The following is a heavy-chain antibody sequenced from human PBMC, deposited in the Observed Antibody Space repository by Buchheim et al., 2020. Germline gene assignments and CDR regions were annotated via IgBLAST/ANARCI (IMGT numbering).Heavy chain of an antibody. V-gene: IGHV4-59*01. Sequence: QVQLQESGPGLVKPSETLSLTCTVSGGSISSYYWSWIRQPPGKGLEWIGYLFYTGSTNYNPSLKSRVAISVDTSKKQFSLKLSSVTAADTAVYYCAAYCSTTSCTFDYWGQGTL. CDR3: AAYCSTTSCTFDY. D-gene: IGHD2-2*01. CDR2: LFYTGST. J-gene: IGHJ4*02. CDR1: GGSISSYY.